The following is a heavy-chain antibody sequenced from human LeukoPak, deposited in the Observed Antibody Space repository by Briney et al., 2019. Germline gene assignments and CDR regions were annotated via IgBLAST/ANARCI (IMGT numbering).Heavy chain of an antibody. V-gene: IGHV3-33*08. CDR2: IWSDGSEK. J-gene: IGHJ4*02. D-gene: IGHD1-26*01. Sequence: GGSLRLSCAASGFTFSSYWMSWVRQAPGKGLEWVAVIWSDGSEKYYVDSVKGRFTISRDNSKNTLYLQMNSLRAEDTAVYYCARDQGGSRFDYWGQGTLVTVSS. CDR1: GFTFSSYW. CDR3: ARDQGGSRFDY.